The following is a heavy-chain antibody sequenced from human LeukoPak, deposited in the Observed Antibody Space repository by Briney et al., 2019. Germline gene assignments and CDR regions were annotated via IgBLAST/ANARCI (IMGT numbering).Heavy chain of an antibody. CDR1: GFTFSDYY. D-gene: IGHD7-27*01. CDR2: ISSSSSYT. Sequence: GRSLRLSCAASGFTFSDYYMTWIRQAPGKGLEWVSYISSSSSYTNNADSVKGRFTISRDNAKNSLYLQMNSRRAEDTAVYYCARAYVTGYWGQGTLVTVSS. V-gene: IGHV3-11*03. J-gene: IGHJ4*02. CDR3: ARAYVTGY.